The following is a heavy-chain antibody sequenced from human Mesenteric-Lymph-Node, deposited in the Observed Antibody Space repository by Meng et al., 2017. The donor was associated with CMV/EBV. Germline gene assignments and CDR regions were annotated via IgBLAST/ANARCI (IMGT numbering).Heavy chain of an antibody. D-gene: IGHD6-6*01. V-gene: IGHV4-34*01. CDR3: ASSIAARRGADY. J-gene: IGHJ4*02. CDR2: INHSGST. CDR1: GGSFSGYY. Sequence: LPPSGRGCLKPSEHLSLTCAVYGGSFSGYYWSWIRQPPAKGLEWIGEINHSGSTNSNPSLKSRVTISVDTSKNQFSLKLSSVTAADTAVYYCASSIAARRGADYWGQGTLVTVSS.